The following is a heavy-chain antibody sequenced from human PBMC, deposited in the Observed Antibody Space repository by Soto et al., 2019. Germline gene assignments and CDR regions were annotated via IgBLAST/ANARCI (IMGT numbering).Heavy chain of an antibody. CDR3: ARDRNYYDSSGYYPFDS. D-gene: IGHD3-22*01. V-gene: IGHV4-4*07. Sequence: SETLSLTCTVSRDSISSSYWNWIRQPAGKGLEWIGRIYKSGTTNYNPSLKSRVTMSVDTSKNQFSLKLNSVTAADTAVYYCARDRNYYDSSGYYPFDSWGQGTLVTVSS. CDR2: IYKSGTT. J-gene: IGHJ5*01. CDR1: RDSISSSY.